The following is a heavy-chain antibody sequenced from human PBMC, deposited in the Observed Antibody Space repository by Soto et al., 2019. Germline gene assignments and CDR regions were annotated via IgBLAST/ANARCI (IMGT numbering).Heavy chain of an antibody. CDR3: AKKVVPVTGSDWFDT. CDR2: IGGNAGST. Sequence: AGGSLRLSCAASGFTFSSYAMFWVRQAPGKGLEWVSSIGGNAGSTFYADSVKGRFTISRDNSRNTLYLQMNNLRAEDTAVYYCAKKVVPVTGSDWFDTWGQGTLVTVSS. CDR1: GFTFSSYA. J-gene: IGHJ5*02. V-gene: IGHV3-23*01. D-gene: IGHD4-4*01.